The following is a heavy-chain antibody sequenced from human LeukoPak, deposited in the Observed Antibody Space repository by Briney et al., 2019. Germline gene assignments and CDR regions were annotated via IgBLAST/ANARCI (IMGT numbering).Heavy chain of an antibody. J-gene: IGHJ4*02. CDR1: GYTFTSYD. CDR3: AREGHCSSTSCYYFDY. D-gene: IGHD2-2*01. Sequence: ASVKVSCKASGYTFTSYDINWVRQATGQGLEWMGWMNPNSGGTNYAQKFQGRVTMTRDTSISTAYMELSRLRSDDTAVYYCAREGHCSSTSCYYFDYWGQGTLVTVSS. CDR2: MNPNSGGT. V-gene: IGHV1-2*02.